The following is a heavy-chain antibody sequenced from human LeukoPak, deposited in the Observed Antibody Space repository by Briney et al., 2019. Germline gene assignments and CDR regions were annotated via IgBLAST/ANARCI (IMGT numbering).Heavy chain of an antibody. Sequence: GGSLRLSCAASGFTFTNSWMAWVRQAPGKGLEWVANIKQDGSTKHYADSLKGRFTISRDNPKNSLYLQMNSLRADDTAVYYCARDTDGSLDYWARESWSPSPQ. CDR3: ARDTDGSLDY. V-gene: IGHV3-7*01. J-gene: IGHJ4*02. CDR1: GFTFTNSW. CDR2: IKQDGSTK. D-gene: IGHD1-26*01.